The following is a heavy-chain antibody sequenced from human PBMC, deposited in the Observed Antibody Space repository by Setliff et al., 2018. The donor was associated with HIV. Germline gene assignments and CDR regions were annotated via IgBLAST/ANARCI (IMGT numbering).Heavy chain of an antibody. CDR1: GYSISSGYY. CDR3: ARDGPYCSGGSCLRY. J-gene: IGHJ4*02. Sequence: LSETLSLTCAVSGYSISSGYYWGWIRQPPGKGLEWIGSIYHSGSIYYNPSLKSRVTISVDTSKNQFSLKLSSVTAADTAVYYCARDGPYCSGGSCLRYWGQGTLVTVSS. D-gene: IGHD2-15*01. CDR2: IYHSGSI. V-gene: IGHV4-38-2*02.